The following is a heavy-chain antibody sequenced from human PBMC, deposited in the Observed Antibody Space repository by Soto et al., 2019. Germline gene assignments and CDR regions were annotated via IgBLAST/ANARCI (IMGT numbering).Heavy chain of an antibody. D-gene: IGHD2-21*02. CDR1: GFSFSTSH. CDR2: ISSSGTFI. CDR3: ARDAWEVTAFL. Sequence: EMHLVESGGGLIQPGGSLRLSCVASGFSFSTSHMNWVRQTPGKGLEWISYISSSGTFIEYADSVKGRFTSSRDNAKNTLYLQMNTLSVADTAMYYCARDAWEVTAFLGGLGTLVTVSS. J-gene: IGHJ4*02. V-gene: IGHV3-48*01.